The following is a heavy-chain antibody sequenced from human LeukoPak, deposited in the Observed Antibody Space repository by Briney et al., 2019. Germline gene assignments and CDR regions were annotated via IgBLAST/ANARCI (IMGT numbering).Heavy chain of an antibody. J-gene: IGHJ4*02. Sequence: GGSLRLSCAASGFTFSSYAMSWVRQAPGKGLEWVSAISGSGGSTYYADSVKGRFTISRDNSKNTLYLQMNSLRAEDTAVHYCAKKVDIVVVPAAIPLDYWGQGTLVTVSS. CDR1: GFTFSSYA. CDR2: ISGSGGST. D-gene: IGHD2-2*02. V-gene: IGHV3-23*01. CDR3: AKKVDIVVVPAAIPLDY.